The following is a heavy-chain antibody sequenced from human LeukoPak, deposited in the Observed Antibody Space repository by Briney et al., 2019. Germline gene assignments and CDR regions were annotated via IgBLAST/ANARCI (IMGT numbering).Heavy chain of an antibody. CDR3: AGSRYPEPHDLHY. Sequence: GGSLRLSCAASGFDFNIYEMNWVRQAAARGLEGVSYVSSDGATIYYAGSVKGGFTISRDNMKTSLFLKMRSLSAEDTSVYYCAGSRYPEPHDLHYWGQGTLVIVSA. V-gene: IGHV3-48*03. CDR2: VSSDGATI. J-gene: IGHJ4*02. CDR1: GFDFNIYE. D-gene: IGHD3-10*01.